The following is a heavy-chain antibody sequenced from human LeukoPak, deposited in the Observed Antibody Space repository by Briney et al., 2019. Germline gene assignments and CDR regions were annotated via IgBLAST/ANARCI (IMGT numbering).Heavy chain of an antibody. CDR2: IYYSGST. D-gene: IGHD3/OR15-3a*01. V-gene: IGHV4-59*02. CDR3: ARGQRGLPY. CDR1: GFTVSSNY. Sequence: GSLRLSCAASGFTVSSNYMSWVRQPPGKGLEWIGNIYYSGSTDSNPSLKSRVTFSVDTSKNQFSLKLSSVTAADTAMYYCARGQRGLPYWGQGILVTVSS. J-gene: IGHJ4*02.